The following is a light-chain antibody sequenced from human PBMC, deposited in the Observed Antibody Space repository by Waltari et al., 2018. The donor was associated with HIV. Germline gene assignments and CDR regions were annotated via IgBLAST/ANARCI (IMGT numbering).Light chain of an antibody. J-gene: IGKJ1*01. CDR2: KAS. V-gene: IGKV1-5*03. Sequence: DIQMTQSPSTLSASVGDRVTVTCRASQIISSWLAWYQQKPGKAPNLLIYKASTLQSGVPSRFIGSGSGTEFTLTISSLQPDDFATYYCQQYNSYPWTFGQGTKVEIK. CDR1: QIISSW. CDR3: QQYNSYPWT.